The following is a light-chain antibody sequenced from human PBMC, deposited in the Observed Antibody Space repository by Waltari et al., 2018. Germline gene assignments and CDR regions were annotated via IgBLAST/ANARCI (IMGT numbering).Light chain of an antibody. J-gene: IGLJ3*02. CDR2: STN. CDR1: SGSVSTSDY. V-gene: IGLV8-61*01. Sequence: QTVVTQEPAFSVSPGGTITLTCALTSGSVSTSDYPSWYQQTPGQAPRTLIYSTNIRSSGGPDRFSGAISGNKAALTITGAQAEDESDYYCVLYGGNGIWVFGGGTRLTVL. CDR3: VLYGGNGIWV.